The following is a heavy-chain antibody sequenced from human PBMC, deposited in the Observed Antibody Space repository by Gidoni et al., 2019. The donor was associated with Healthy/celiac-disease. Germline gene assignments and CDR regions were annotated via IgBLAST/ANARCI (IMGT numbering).Heavy chain of an antibody. CDR1: GGSIRSGGYY. Sequence: QVQLQESGPGLVKPSQTLSLTCTVSGGSIRSGGYYWSWIRQHPGKGLEWIGYIYYSGSTYYNPSLKSRVTISVDTSKNQFSLKLSSVTAADTAVYYCARSGYGDYDGWYFDLWGRGTLVTVSS. V-gene: IGHV4-31*03. CDR3: ARSGYGDYDGWYFDL. D-gene: IGHD4-17*01. CDR2: IYYSGST. J-gene: IGHJ2*01.